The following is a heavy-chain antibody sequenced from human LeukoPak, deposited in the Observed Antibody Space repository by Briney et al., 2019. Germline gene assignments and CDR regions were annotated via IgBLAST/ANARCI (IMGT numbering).Heavy chain of an antibody. D-gene: IGHD5-24*01. CDR1: GGSISNYY. CDR3: ARDRLQLQS. V-gene: IGHV4-59*01. Sequence: SETLSLTCTVSGGSISNYYWNWVRQPPGKGLEWIGYIYYTGNTNYNPSLKSRVTISVDTSKSQFSLKPSSVTAADTAVYYCARDRLQLQSWGQGTLVTVSS. CDR2: IYYTGNT. J-gene: IGHJ5*02.